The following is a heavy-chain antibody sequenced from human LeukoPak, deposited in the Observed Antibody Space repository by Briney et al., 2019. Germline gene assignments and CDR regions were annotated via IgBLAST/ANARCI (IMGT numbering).Heavy chain of an antibody. J-gene: IGHJ4*02. CDR3: TTDDPLNTIFGVVFDY. D-gene: IGHD3-3*01. CDR2: IKSKTDGGTT. CDR1: GFTFNNAW. Sequence: GGSLRLSCAASGFTFNNAWMNWVRQAPGKGLEWVGRIKSKTDGGTTDYAAPVKGRFTISRDDSKNTLYQQMNSLKTEDTAVYYCTTDDPLNTIFGVVFDYWGQGTLVTVSS. V-gene: IGHV3-15*01.